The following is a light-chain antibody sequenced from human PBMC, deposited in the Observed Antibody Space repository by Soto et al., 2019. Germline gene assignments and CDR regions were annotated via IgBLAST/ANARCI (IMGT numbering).Light chain of an antibody. J-gene: IGKJ1*01. CDR2: GAS. CDR1: QSISSSY. CDR3: QQYNNWWT. Sequence: EIVLTQSPGTLSVSPGERATLSCRASQSISSSYLAWYQQKPGQAPRLLIYGASSRATGIPDRFSGSGSGTDFTLTISSLQFDDSAVYYCQQYNNWWTFGQGTKVEIK. V-gene: IGKV3-20*01.